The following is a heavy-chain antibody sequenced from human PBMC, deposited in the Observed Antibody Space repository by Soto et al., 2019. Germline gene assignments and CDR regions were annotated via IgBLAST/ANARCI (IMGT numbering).Heavy chain of an antibody. D-gene: IGHD3-22*01. Sequence: QLVQSGAEVKKPGSSVKVSCKDSGGTFSSYAISWVRQAPGQGLEWMGGIIPLFGTANYAQKFQGRVTITADESTSTAYRELSSLRSDATVVYYCARRIVVKGMDVWGQGTTVTVSS. CDR1: GGTFSSYA. V-gene: IGHV1-69*01. CDR3: ARRIVVKGMDV. CDR2: IIPLFGTA. J-gene: IGHJ6*02.